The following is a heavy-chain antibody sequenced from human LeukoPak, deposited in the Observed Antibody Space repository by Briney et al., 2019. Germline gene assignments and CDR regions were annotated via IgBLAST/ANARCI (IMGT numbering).Heavy chain of an antibody. CDR1: GYTFTGYY. CDR3: ARNLGYCSSISCPDAFDI. J-gene: IGHJ3*02. D-gene: IGHD2-2*01. CDR2: INPNSGGT. V-gene: IGHV1-2*02. Sequence: ASVKVSCKASGYTFTGYYMHWVRQAPGQGLEWMGWINPNSGGTNYAQKFQGRVTMTRDTSISTAYMELSRLRSDDAAVYYCARNLGYCSSISCPDAFDIWGQGTMVTVSS.